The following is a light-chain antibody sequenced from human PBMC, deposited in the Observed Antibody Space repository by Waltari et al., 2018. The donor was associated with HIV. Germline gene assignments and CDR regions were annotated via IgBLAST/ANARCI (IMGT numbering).Light chain of an antibody. CDR2: RAS. CDR3: QEYSTSFWT. CDR1: HSVSRW. J-gene: IGKJ1*01. Sequence: DIQMTQFPSTLPASVGDRITLTCWASHSVSRWLAWYQQKPGKAPKVLIYRASSLESGVPSRFSGSGSGTEFNLTISTLQPEDFGTYYCQEYSTSFWTFGPGTTVEVK. V-gene: IGKV1-5*03.